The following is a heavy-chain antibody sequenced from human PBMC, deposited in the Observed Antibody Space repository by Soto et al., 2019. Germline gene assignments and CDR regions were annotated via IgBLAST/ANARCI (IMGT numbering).Heavy chain of an antibody. Sequence: QVQLVESGGGVVQPGRSLRLSCAASGFTFSSNGMHWVRQAPGKGLEWVAVLSYDGITQYYTDSAKGRFTISRDTSKNTLYLQMNSLRSEDTGMYYCAKEIMAYGDSEYWGQGTLVTVSS. J-gene: IGHJ4*02. CDR1: GFTFSSNG. CDR3: AKEIMAYGDSEY. V-gene: IGHV3-30*18. D-gene: IGHD4-17*01. CDR2: LSYDGITQ.